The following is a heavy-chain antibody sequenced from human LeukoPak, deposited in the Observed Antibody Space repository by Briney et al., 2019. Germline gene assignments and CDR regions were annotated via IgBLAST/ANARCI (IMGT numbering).Heavy chain of an antibody. J-gene: IGHJ4*02. CDR2: ISSSSSYI. Sequence: KSGGSLRLSCAASGFTFSSYAMSWVRQAPGKGLEWVSSISSSSSYIYYADSVKGRFTISRDNAKNSLYLQMNSLRAEDTAVYYCARELYCSSTSCYPFDYWGQGTLVTVSS. CDR3: ARELYCSSTSCYPFDY. V-gene: IGHV3-21*01. D-gene: IGHD2-2*01. CDR1: GFTFSSYA.